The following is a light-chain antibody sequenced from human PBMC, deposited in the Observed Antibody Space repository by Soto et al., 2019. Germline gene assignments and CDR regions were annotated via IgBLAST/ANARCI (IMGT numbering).Light chain of an antibody. CDR1: QSISSK. CDR2: GAS. J-gene: IGKJ5*01. CDR3: QQYNIWSSIT. V-gene: IGKV3-15*01. Sequence: EIVMTQSPATLSVSPGERATLSCRASQSISSKVGWYQQKPGQAPRLLIYGASTRATGVPPRFSGSGSGTEFTLTISSMQSEDFAVYYYQQYNIWSSITFGQGTRLEIK.